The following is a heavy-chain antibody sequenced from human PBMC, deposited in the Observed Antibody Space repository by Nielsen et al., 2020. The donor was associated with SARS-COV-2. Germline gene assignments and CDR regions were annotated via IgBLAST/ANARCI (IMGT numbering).Heavy chain of an antibody. CDR1: GGSISSSSYY. Sequence: LETLSLTCTVSGGSISSSSYYWGWIRQPPGKGLEWIGSIYYSGSTYYNPSLKSRVTISVDTSKNQFSLKLSSVTAADTAVYYCAIPSTGDGAFDIWGQGTMVTVSS. V-gene: IGHV4-39*01. J-gene: IGHJ3*02. CDR3: AIPSTGDGAFDI. CDR2: IYYSGST. D-gene: IGHD1-14*01.